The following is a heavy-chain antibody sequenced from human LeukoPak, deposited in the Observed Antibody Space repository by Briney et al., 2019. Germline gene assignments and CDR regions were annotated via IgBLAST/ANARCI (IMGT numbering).Heavy chain of an antibody. CDR3: ARVHDREVFDH. CDR2: IYPGDSDT. CDR1: GYSFISDS. J-gene: IGHJ4*02. D-gene: IGHD1-1*01. Sequence: GESRKFSCKGSGYSFISDSVGWGRQIPGKDLEWMGIIYPGDSDTRYRPSFQGQVTISAAKSISTAYLQWSSLKASDTAMYYCARVHDREVFDHWGQGTLVTVSS. V-gene: IGHV5-51*01.